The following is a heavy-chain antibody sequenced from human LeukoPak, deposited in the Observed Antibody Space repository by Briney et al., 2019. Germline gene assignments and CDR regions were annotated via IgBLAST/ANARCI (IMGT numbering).Heavy chain of an antibody. CDR2: ISLRGRT. CDR1: GGSITSTNW. Sequence: SGTLSLTCGVSGGSITSTNWWSWVRQPPGQGLEWIGEISLRGRTNYNPSLNSRVTMSLDESKNQLSLNLTSVTAADTAIYYCSRESGPFCPFGYWGQGTLVTVPS. J-gene: IGHJ4*02. CDR3: SRESGPFCPFGY. V-gene: IGHV4-4*02. D-gene: IGHD1-26*01.